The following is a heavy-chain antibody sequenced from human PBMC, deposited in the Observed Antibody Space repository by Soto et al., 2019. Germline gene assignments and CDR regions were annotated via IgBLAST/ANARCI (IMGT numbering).Heavy chain of an antibody. V-gene: IGHV5-51*03. CDR1: GYSFTSYW. CDR3: ARSSGSYDILTGDPKVYYYYGMDV. Sequence: GEALKLSFKGSGYSFTSYWTGWVRQVPGKGLCWMGIIYPGDSDTRYSPSFQGQVTISADKSISTAYLQWSSLKASDTAMYYCARSSGSYDILTGDPKVYYYYGMDVWGQGTTVTFSS. J-gene: IGHJ6*02. CDR2: IYPGDSDT. D-gene: IGHD3-9*01.